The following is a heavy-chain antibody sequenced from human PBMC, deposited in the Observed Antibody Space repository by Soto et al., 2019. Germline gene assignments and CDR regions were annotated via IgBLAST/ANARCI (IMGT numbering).Heavy chain of an antibody. D-gene: IGHD3-10*01. CDR2: IYYSGIT. CDR3: ARDKQAHWSSGFRWFEP. Sequence: QVQLQESGPGLVKPSQTLSLTCTVSGGSISSGGYYWSWIRQHPGKVLEWMGYIYYSGITYYNPSLKRRVTISVDTSKNQFFLKLISVTAAETGVYYCARDKQAHWSSGFRWFEPGGQGTLVTVSS. J-gene: IGHJ5*02. CDR1: GGSISSGGYY. V-gene: IGHV4-31*03.